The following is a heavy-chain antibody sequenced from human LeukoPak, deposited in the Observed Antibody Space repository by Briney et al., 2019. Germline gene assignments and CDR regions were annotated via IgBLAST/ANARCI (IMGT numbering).Heavy chain of an antibody. CDR2: IYPGDSDT. D-gene: IGHD2-15*01. Sequence: GESLEISCKGSGYSFTSYWIGWVRQMPGKGLEWMGIIYPGDSDTRYSPSFQGQVTISADKSISTAYLQWSSLKASDTAMYYCARHTLGYCSGGSCYTFDPWGQGTLVTVSS. CDR1: GYSFTSYW. CDR3: ARHTLGYCSGGSCYTFDP. J-gene: IGHJ5*02. V-gene: IGHV5-51*01.